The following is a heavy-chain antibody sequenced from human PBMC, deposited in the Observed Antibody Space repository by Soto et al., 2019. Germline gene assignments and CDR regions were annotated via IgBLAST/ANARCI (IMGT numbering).Heavy chain of an antibody. V-gene: IGHV4-38-2*02. CDR3: ARDVAALSHNVDTFYYYYGMDV. D-gene: IGHD5-18*01. CDR1: GYSISSGYY. J-gene: IGHJ6*02. Sequence: SETLSLTCAVSGYSISSGYYWGWIRQPPGKGLEWIGSIYHSGSTYYNPSLKSRVTISVDTSKNQFSLKLSSVTAADTAVYYCARDVAALSHNVDTFYYYYGMDVWGQGTTVTVSS. CDR2: IYHSGST.